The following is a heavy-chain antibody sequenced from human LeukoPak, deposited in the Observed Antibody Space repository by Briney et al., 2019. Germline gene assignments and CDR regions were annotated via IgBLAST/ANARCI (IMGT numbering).Heavy chain of an antibody. J-gene: IGHJ4*02. V-gene: IGHV4-30-2*01. Sequence: SETLSLTCAVSGGSISSGGYSWSWIRQPPGKGLEWIGYIYHSGSTYYNPSLKSRVTISVDRSKNQFSLKLSSVTAADTAVYYCARRSMVRGSTNGFDYWGQGTLVTVSS. D-gene: IGHD3-10*01. CDR2: IYHSGST. CDR1: GGSISSGGYS. CDR3: ARRSMVRGSTNGFDY.